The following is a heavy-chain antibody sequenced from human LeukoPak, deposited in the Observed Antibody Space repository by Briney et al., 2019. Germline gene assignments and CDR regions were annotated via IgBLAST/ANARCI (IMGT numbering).Heavy chain of an antibody. D-gene: IGHD3-9*01. J-gene: IGHJ4*02. CDR2: IRYDGSNK. Sequence: QPGGSLRLSCAASGFTFSSYGMTWVRQAPGKGLEWVAFIRYDGSNKYYADSVKGRFTISRDNSKNTLYLQMNSLRAEDTAVYYCAKDRGRSDDILWGGYFDYWGQGTLVTVSS. CDR1: GFTFSSYG. CDR3: AKDRGRSDDILWGGYFDY. V-gene: IGHV3-30*02.